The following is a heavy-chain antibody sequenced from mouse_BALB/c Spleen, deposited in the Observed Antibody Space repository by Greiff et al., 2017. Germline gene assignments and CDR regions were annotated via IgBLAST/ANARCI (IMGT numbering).Heavy chain of an antibody. V-gene: IGHV1-9*01. D-gene: IGHD1-1*01. CDR3: ARRTTVRDFDY. CDR1: GYTFSSYW. J-gene: IGHJ2*01. Sequence: QVQLQQSGAELMKPGASVKISCKATGYTFSSYWIEWVKQRPGHGLEWIGEILPGSGSTNYNEKFKGKATFTADTSSNTAYMQLSSLTSEDSAVYYCARRTTVRDFDYWGQGTTLTVSS. CDR2: ILPGSGST.